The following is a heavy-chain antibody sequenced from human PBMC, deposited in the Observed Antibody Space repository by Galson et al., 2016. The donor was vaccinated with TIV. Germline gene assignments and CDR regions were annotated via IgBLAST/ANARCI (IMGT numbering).Heavy chain of an antibody. J-gene: IGHJ3*02. D-gene: IGHD4-17*01. Sequence: SLRLSCAASEFTFSAYVMNWVRQAPGKGLEWVSSISTSGSYTYYADSVTGRFTISRDNAKNSLYLQMNSLRAEDTAVYYCARVSGDGDHATGAFNIWGQGTMVTVSS. V-gene: IGHV3-21*01. CDR3: ARVSGDGDHATGAFNI. CDR2: ISTSGSYT. CDR1: EFTFSAYV.